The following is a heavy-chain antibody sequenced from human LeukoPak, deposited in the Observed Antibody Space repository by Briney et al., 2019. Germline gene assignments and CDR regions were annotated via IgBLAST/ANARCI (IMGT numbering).Heavy chain of an antibody. D-gene: IGHD6-19*01. Sequence: PGGSLRLSCAASGFTFSSYGMHWVRQGPGKGLEWVAVISYDGSNKYYADSVKGRFTISRDNSKNTLYVQMNSLRGEGTAVYYCARAGIAVDYRGFDYWGQGTLVTVSS. CDR2: ISYDGSNK. V-gene: IGHV3-30*05. CDR1: GFTFSSYG. CDR3: ARAGIAVDYRGFDY. J-gene: IGHJ4*02.